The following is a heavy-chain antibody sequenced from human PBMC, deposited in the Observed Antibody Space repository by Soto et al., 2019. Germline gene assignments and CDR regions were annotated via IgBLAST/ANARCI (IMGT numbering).Heavy chain of an antibody. V-gene: IGHV1-2*02. Sequence: ASVKVSCKASGYTFTGYYMHWVRQAPGQGLEWMGWINPNSGGTNYAQKFQGRVTMTRDTSISTAYMELSRLRSDDTAVYYCARVYCSSTSCLDYYYYYGMDVWGQGTTVTVSS. CDR3: ARVYCSSTSCLDYYYYYGMDV. D-gene: IGHD2-2*01. CDR1: GYTFTGYY. J-gene: IGHJ6*02. CDR2: INPNSGGT.